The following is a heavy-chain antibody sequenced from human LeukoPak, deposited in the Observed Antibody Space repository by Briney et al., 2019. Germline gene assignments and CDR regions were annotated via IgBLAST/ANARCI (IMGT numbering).Heavy chain of an antibody. V-gene: IGHV3-48*03. CDR2: ITSSGSPT. CDR3: ARDISSSTRAFDI. J-gene: IGHJ3*02. D-gene: IGHD2-15*01. Sequence: GGSLRLSCAASGFTLSTYEMTWVRQPPGKGLEWISFITSSGSPTFYADSVKGRFTIFRDTDKNSLFLQMNNLRGEDTAVYYCARDISSSTRAFDIWGQGAMVTVS. CDR1: GFTLSTYE.